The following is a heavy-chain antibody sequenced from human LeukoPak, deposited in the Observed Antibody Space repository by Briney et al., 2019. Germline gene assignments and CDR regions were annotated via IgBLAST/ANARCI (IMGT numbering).Heavy chain of an antibody. CDR1: GGSISSSSYY. CDR3: ARLVYDSRGYYFDY. CDR2: IYYSGST. V-gene: IGHV4-39*01. Sequence: SETLSLTCTVSGGSISSSSYYWGWIRQPPGKGLDWIGSIYYSGSTYYNPSLKSRVTISVDTSKNQFSLKLSSVTAADTAVYHCARLVYDSRGYYFDYWGQGTLVTVSS. J-gene: IGHJ4*02. D-gene: IGHD3-22*01.